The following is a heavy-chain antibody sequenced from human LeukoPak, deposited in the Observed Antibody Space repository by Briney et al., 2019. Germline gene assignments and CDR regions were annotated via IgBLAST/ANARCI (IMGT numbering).Heavy chain of an antibody. V-gene: IGHV4-61*05. CDR2: IYYGGST. J-gene: IGHJ4*02. CDR3: ARSPHYGDYSL. D-gene: IGHD4-17*01. Sequence: SETLSLTCTASSGSISSTSYYWGWIRQPPGRGLEWIGYIYYGGSTNYNPSLKSRVAISVDTSTNQFSLKLSSVTAADTAVYYCARSPHYGDYSLWGQGTLVTVSS. CDR1: SGSISSTSYY.